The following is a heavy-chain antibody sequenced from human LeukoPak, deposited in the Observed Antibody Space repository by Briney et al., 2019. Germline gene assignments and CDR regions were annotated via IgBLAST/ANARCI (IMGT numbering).Heavy chain of an antibody. D-gene: IGHD3-9*01. V-gene: IGHV3-7*01. J-gene: IGHJ4*02. CDR3: ARDFDMGITPGDDFDF. CDR2: IKQDESEK. CDR1: GFTFSSYW. Sequence: GGSLRLSCAASGFTFSSYWMYWVRQAPGKGLEWVASIKQDESEKYYGDSVKGRFAVSRDNAKNSPFLQMNSLRAEDTAVYYCARDFDMGITPGDDFDFWGQGTLVTVSS.